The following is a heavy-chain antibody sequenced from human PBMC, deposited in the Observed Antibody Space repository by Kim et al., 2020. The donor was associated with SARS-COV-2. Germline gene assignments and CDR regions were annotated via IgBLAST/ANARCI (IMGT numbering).Heavy chain of an antibody. V-gene: IGHV3-9*01. CDR3: AKDISPASGYGHFDY. Sequence: GGSLRLSCAASGFTFDDYAMHWVRQAPGKGLEWVSGISWNSGNIDYADSVKGRFTISRDNAKNSLYLQMNSLRAEDTALYYCAKDISPASGYGHFDYWGQGTLVTASP. CDR2: ISWNSGNI. J-gene: IGHJ4*02. D-gene: IGHD5-12*01. CDR1: GFTFDDYA.